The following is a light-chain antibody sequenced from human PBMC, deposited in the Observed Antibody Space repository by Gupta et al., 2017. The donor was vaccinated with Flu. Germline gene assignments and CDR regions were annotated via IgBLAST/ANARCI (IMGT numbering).Light chain of an antibody. CDR1: QSVGTY. Sequence: IVLTQSPATLSLSPGERPTLSCRASQSVGTYLAWYQQKPGQTPRLLIYDASNRATGIPARFSGSGSGTDFTLTISSLEPEDFAVYYCQKRSNWAPYTFGQGTRLEI. CDR3: QKRSNWAPYT. J-gene: IGKJ2*01. CDR2: DAS. V-gene: IGKV3-11*01.